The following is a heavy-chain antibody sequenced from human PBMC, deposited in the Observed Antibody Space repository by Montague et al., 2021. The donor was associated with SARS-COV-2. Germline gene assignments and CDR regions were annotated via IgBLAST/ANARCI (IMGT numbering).Heavy chain of an antibody. J-gene: IGHJ6*02. V-gene: IGHV4-34*01. CDR1: GGSFSGYY. CDR2: INHSGST. D-gene: IGHD3-10*01. CDR3: ARGRRILLWFGELLSGGDYYGMDV. Sequence: SETLSLTCAVYGGSFSGYYWSWIRQPPGKGLEWIGEINHSGSTNXXPPLKSRVTISVDTSKNQFSLKLSSVTAADTAVYYCARGRRILLWFGELLSGGDYYGMDVWGQGTTVTVSS.